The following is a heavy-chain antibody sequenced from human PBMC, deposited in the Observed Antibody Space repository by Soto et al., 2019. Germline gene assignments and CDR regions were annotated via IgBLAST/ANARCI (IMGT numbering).Heavy chain of an antibody. CDR2: IYYSGST. Sequence: QVQLQESGPGLVKPSQTLSLTCTVSGGTISSGGYYWSWIRQHPGKGLEWIGYIYYSGSTYYNPSLKSRVTISVDTSKNQFSLKLSSVTAADTAVYYCARDLFAGQVWFDPWGQGTLVTVSS. CDR3: ARDLFAGQVWFDP. CDR1: GGTISSGGYY. V-gene: IGHV4-31*03. J-gene: IGHJ5*02. D-gene: IGHD2-21*01.